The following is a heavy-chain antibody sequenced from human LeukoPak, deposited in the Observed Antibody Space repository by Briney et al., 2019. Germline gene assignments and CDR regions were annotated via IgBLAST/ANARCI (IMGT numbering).Heavy chain of an antibody. CDR1: GFTFDDYA. CDR3: AKDREGGVVAFDI. V-gene: IGHV3-9*01. CDR2: ISWNSGSI. Sequence: PGGSLRLSCAASGFTFDDYAMHWVRQAPGKGLEWVSGISWNSGSIGYADSVKGRFTISRDNAKNSLYLQMNSLRAEDTALYYCAKDREGGVVAFDIWGQGTMVTVSS. D-gene: IGHD3-10*01. J-gene: IGHJ3*02.